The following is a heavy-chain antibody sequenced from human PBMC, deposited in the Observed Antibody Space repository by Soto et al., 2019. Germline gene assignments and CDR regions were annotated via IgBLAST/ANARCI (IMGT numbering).Heavy chain of an antibody. CDR1: GGTFSSYA. J-gene: IGHJ6*02. Sequence: GASVKVSFKASGGTFSSYAISWVRQAPGQGLEWMGGIIPIFGTANYAQKFQGRVTITADESTSTAYMELSSLRSEDTAVYYCARDSRYDFWSGYYAGGMDVWGQGTTVTVSS. V-gene: IGHV1-69*13. CDR2: IIPIFGTA. D-gene: IGHD3-3*01. CDR3: ARDSRYDFWSGYYAGGMDV.